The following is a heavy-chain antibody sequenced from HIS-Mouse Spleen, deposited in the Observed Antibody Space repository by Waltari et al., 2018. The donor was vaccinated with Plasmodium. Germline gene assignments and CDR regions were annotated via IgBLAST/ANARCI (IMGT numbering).Heavy chain of an antibody. CDR1: GFPSSSYW. CDR2: IKQDGSEK. J-gene: IGHJ2*01. D-gene: IGHD6-13*01. CDR3: ASSWYWYFDL. V-gene: IGHV3-7*01. Sequence: EVQLVESGGGLVQPGGSLRLSCAASGFPSSSYWMIWVRQAPGKGLEWVANIKQDGSEKYYVDSVKGRFTISRDNAKNSLYLQMNSLRAEDTAVYYCASSWYWYFDLWGRGTLVTVSS.